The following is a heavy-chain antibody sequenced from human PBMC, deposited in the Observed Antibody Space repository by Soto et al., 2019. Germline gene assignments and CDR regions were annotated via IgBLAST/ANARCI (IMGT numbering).Heavy chain of an antibody. J-gene: IGHJ6*02. V-gene: IGHV4-34*01. CDR2: INQSGST. CDR3: ATRDSYYGMDF. Sequence: QVQLQQWGAGLLKPSETLSLTCGVYGGAFSGYHWSWIRQAPGKGLEWIGEINQSGSTNYSPSLKSRVTMSVDTSKKQFSLKLNSVTAADTALYYCATRDSYYGMDFWGQGTTVTVS. CDR1: GGAFSGYH.